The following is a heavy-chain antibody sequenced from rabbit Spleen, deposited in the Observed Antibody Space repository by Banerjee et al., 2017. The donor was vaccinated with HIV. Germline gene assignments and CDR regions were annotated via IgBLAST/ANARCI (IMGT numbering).Heavy chain of an antibody. CDR3: ARDLDGVIGWNFGW. Sequence: QSLEESGGDLVKPGASLTLTCKASGFDFSSNAMCWVRQAPGKGPEWIGCIHNGDGRTDYVSWAKGRFTFSKTSSTTVTLQMTSLTAADTATYFCARDLDGVIGWNFGWWGPGTLVTVS. J-gene: IGHJ4*01. CDR2: IHNGDGRT. D-gene: IGHD4-1*01. CDR1: GFDFSSNA. V-gene: IGHV1S40*01.